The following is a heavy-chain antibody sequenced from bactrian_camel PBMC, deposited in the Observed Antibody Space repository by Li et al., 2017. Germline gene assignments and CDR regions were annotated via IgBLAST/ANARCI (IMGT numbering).Heavy chain of an antibody. V-gene: IGHV3S40*01. CDR2: IISNGGST. D-gene: IGHD2*01. CDR1: GFTFSAYD. J-gene: IGHJ4*01. Sequence: DVQLVKSGGGLVQPGGSLRPSCAASGFTFSAYDMTWVRQVPGQGFEWISSIISNGGSTDYRNSVKGRFTMSRDSAKNTAYLQMNSLKSEDTALYFCATQIPDSCSGGYCYFANYFKYWGPGTQVTVS. CDR3: ATQIPDSCSGGYCYFANYFKY.